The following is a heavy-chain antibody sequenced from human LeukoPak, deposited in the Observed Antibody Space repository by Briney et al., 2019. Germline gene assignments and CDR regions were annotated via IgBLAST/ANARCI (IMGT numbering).Heavy chain of an antibody. D-gene: IGHD5-18*01. CDR1: GYTFTSNY. Sequence: ASVKVSCKASGYTFTSNYIHWVRQAPGQGLEWMGMIYPRDGSTSYAQKFQGRVTVTRDTSTSTVHMELSGLRSEDTAVYYCARDKVTDYYYGMDVWGQGTTVTVSS. CDR3: ARDKVTDYYYGMDV. V-gene: IGHV1-46*01. CDR2: IYPRDGST. J-gene: IGHJ6*02.